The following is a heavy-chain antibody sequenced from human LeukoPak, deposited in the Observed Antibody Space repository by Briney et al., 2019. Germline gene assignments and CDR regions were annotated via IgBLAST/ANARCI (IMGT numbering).Heavy chain of an antibody. CDR2: IWYDGSNK. CDR3: HSYGGGRDY. CDR1: GFTFSSYG. V-gene: IGHV3-33*01. Sequence: GGSLRLSCAASGFTFSSYGMHWVRQAPGKGLEWVAVIWYDGSNKYYADSVKGRFTISRDNSKNTLYLQMNSLRAEDTAVYYCHSYGGGRDYWGQGTLVTVSS. D-gene: IGHD4-23*01. J-gene: IGHJ4*02.